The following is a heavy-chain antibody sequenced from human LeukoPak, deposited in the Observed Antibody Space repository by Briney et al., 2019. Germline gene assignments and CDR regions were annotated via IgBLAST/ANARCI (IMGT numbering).Heavy chain of an antibody. CDR3: ARFALYDYYMDV. Sequence: SETLSLICTVSGASISSYYWSWIRQPPGKVLEWIGYIYYSGSTSYIPSLKSRVTISLDTSKNQFSLKLSSVTAADTAVYYCARFALYDYYMDVWGKGTTVTVSS. CDR1: GASISSYY. V-gene: IGHV4-59*01. D-gene: IGHD2-21*01. CDR2: IYYSGST. J-gene: IGHJ6*03.